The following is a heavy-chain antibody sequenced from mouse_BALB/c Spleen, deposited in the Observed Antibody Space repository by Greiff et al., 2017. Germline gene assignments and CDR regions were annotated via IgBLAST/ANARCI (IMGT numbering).Heavy chain of an antibody. Sequence: LVKTGASVKISCKASGYSFTGYYMHWVKQSHGKSLEWIGYISCYNGATSYNQKFKGKATFTVDTSSSTAYMQFNSLTSEDSAVYYCARGELSNYYAMDYWGQGTSVTVSS. J-gene: IGHJ4*01. CDR1: GYSFTGYY. D-gene: IGHD2-5*01. V-gene: IGHV1S34*01. CDR3: ARGELSNYYAMDY. CDR2: ISCYNGAT.